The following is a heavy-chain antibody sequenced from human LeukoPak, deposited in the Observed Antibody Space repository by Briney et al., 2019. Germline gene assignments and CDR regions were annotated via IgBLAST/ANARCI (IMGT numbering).Heavy chain of an antibody. V-gene: IGHV3-30*04. CDR1: GFTSSSYA. Sequence: GGSLRLSCAASGFTSSSYAMHWVRQAPGKGLEWVAVISYDGSNKYYADSVKGRFTISRDNSKNTLYLQMNSLRAEDTAVYYCARVGSLWFGELPVDYWGQGTLVTVSS. D-gene: IGHD3-10*01. J-gene: IGHJ4*02. CDR3: ARVGSLWFGELPVDY. CDR2: ISYDGSNK.